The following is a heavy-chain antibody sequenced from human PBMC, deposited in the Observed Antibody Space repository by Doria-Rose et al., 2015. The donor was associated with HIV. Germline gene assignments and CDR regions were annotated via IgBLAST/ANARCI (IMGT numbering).Heavy chain of an antibody. CDR1: VYAFTAYY. Sequence: SSVYAFTAYYIHWVRQAPGQGLEWMGRINPNNGASNYAQKFQGRVTMTRDTSIRTAYMELHSLRSDDTAVYYCARAYSSSSNGFVNLWGQGTLVSVST. D-gene: IGHD6-6*01. J-gene: IGHJ1*01. CDR2: INPNNGAS. V-gene: IGHV1-2*02. CDR3: ARAYSSSSNGFVNL.